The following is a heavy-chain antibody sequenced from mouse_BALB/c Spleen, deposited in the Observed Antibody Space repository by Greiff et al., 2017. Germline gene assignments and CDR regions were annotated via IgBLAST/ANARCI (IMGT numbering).Heavy chain of an antibody. CDR3: ARSQFITTVVEGYYFDY. CDR1: GYAFSSYW. J-gene: IGHJ2*01. Sequence: VQLQQSGAELVRPGSSVKISCKASGYAFSSYWMNWVKQRPGQGLEWIGQIYPGDGDTNYNGKFKGKAALTADKSSSTAYMQLSSLTSEDSAVYFCARSQFITTVVEGYYFDYWGQGTTLTVSS. V-gene: IGHV1-80*01. CDR2: IYPGDGDT. D-gene: IGHD1-1*01.